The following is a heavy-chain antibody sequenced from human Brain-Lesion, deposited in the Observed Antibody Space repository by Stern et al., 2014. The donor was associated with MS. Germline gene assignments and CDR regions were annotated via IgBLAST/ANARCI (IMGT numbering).Heavy chain of an antibody. CDR2: ISWNSGSI. D-gene: IGHD1-26*01. CDR1: GFPFYDYS. Sequence: VQLVQSGGGLVQPGGSLRLSCAASGFPFYDYSIHLVRHAPGKGLEWVSGISWNSGSIGYADSVKGRFTISRDNAKNSLYLQMNSLRAEDTALYYCTKASEGASDYFDYWGQGTLVTVSS. CDR3: TKASEGASDYFDY. V-gene: IGHV3-9*01. J-gene: IGHJ4*02.